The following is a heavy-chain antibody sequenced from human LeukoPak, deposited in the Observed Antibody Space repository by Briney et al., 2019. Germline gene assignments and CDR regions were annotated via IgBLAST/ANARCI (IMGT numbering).Heavy chain of an antibody. CDR1: GFTFSNAW. CDR2: IKSKTDGGTT. Sequence: GGSLRLSCAASGFTFSNAWMSWVRQAPGKGLEWVGRIKSKTDGGTTDYAAPVKGRFTISRDDSKNTLYLQMNSLKTEDTAVYYCARDGHPYSSPSFGWLDPWGQGTLVTVSS. V-gene: IGHV3-15*01. J-gene: IGHJ5*02. CDR3: ARDGHPYSSPSFGWLDP. D-gene: IGHD6-13*01.